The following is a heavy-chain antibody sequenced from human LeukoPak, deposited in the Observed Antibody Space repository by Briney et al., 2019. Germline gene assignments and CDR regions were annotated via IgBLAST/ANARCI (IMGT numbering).Heavy chain of an antibody. CDR2: INPSGGGT. Sequence: ASVKVSCKTSGYAFTRYYIHWVRQAPGQGLEWMGIINPSGGGTSNAQKFQGRVTMTRDTSTSTVYMEVSSLTSEGTAVYYCASASGYYAPPDYWGQGTLVTVSS. V-gene: IGHV1-46*01. CDR3: ASASGYYAPPDY. J-gene: IGHJ4*02. D-gene: IGHD3-22*01. CDR1: GYAFTRYY.